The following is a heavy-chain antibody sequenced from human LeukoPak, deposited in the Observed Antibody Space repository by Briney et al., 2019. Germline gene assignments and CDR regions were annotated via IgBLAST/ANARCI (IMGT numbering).Heavy chain of an antibody. CDR3: AGGIVWNYLGLDV. CDR1: GGSISSFY. J-gene: IGHJ6*02. V-gene: IGHV4-59*01. CDR2: IHYSGST. Sequence: SETLSLTCTVSGGSISSFYWSWIRQPPGKGLEWIAYIHYSGSTDSNPSLKSRVTMSVDTSKNQLSLKLTSVTAADTAVYYCAGGIVWNYLGLDVWGQGTTVTVSS. D-gene: IGHD1-7*01.